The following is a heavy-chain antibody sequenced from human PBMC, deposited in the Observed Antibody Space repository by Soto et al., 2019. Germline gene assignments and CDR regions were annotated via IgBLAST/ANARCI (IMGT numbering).Heavy chain of an antibody. CDR1: GFTFDDYA. J-gene: IGHJ4*02. Sequence: PGGSLRLSCAASGFTFDDYAMHWVRQVPGKGLEWLAYISGSGSTTYYTDSVKGRFAISRDNARTSLYLQINSLRVEDSAVYYCARSSLTYFEFWGQGTLVTVSS. V-gene: IGHV3-11*01. CDR2: ISGSGSTT. CDR3: ARSSLTYFEF.